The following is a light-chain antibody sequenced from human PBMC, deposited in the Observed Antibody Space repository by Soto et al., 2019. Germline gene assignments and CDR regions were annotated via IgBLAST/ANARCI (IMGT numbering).Light chain of an antibody. CDR2: GVT. CDR1: SSDVGNYDY. J-gene: IGLJ2*01. CDR3: SSYAGINNFVV. Sequence: QSALTQPPSASGSPGQSVTIPCTGTSSDVGNYDYVSWYQQHPGKAPKLMIYGVTKRPSGVPDRFSGSKSGNTASLTVSGLQAEDEADYYCSSYAGINNFVVFGGGTKLTVL. V-gene: IGLV2-8*01.